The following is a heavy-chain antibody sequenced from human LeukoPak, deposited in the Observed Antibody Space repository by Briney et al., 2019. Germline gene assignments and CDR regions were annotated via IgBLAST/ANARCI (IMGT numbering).Heavy chain of an antibody. Sequence: GGSLRLSCAASRFTFSNYGMHGVRQAPGKGPEGVAVIWSDGSNKHYADSARGRFTISRDNSKNTLYLQMNSLRADDTAVYYCARVTMVAGASYNWFVVWGQGTLVTVST. CDR3: ARVTMVAGASYNWFVV. J-gene: IGHJ5*02. CDR2: IWSDGSNK. V-gene: IGHV3-33*01. D-gene: IGHD2-15*01. CDR1: RFTFSNYG.